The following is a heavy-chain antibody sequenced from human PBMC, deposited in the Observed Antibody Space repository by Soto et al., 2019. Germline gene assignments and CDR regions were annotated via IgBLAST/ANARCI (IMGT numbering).Heavy chain of an antibody. Sequence: PGGSLSLSCAASGFTFSSYDMHWVRQATGKGLEWVSAIGSVGDTYYPGSVKGRFTISRENAKNSLYLQMNSLRAEDTAVYYCARVKSSGWYFFDYWGQGTQVTVSS. J-gene: IGHJ4*02. CDR3: ARVKSSGWYFFDY. V-gene: IGHV3-13*01. CDR2: IGSVGDT. CDR1: GFTFSSYD. D-gene: IGHD6-19*01.